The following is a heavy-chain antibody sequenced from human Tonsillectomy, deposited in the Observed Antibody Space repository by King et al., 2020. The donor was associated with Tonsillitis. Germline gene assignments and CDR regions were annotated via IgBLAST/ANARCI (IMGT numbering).Heavy chain of an antibody. Sequence: QLQESGPGLVKPSQTLSLTCAVSGGSISSGPFYWSWIRQPAGKDLEWIGRIFASGSTNYNPSLKSRVTMSVDTSKNQFSLKLRSVTAADTAVYYCAGGYSHDYWGQGTLVTVSS. J-gene: IGHJ4*02. CDR2: IFASGST. D-gene: IGHD5-18*01. CDR3: AGGYSHDY. CDR1: GGSISSGPFY. V-gene: IGHV4-61*02.